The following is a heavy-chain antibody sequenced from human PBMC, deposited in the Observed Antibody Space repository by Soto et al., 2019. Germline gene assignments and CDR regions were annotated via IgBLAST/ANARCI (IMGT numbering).Heavy chain of an antibody. J-gene: IGHJ5*02. CDR3: ARELVVPAAITWFDP. Sequence: GESLKISCKGSGYSFTSYWISWVRQMPGKGLEWMGRIDPSDSYTNYSPSFQGHATISADKSISTAYLQWSSLKASDTAMYYCARELVVPAAITWFDPWGQGTLVTVSS. CDR2: IDPSDSYT. CDR1: GYSFTSYW. V-gene: IGHV5-10-1*01. D-gene: IGHD2-2*01.